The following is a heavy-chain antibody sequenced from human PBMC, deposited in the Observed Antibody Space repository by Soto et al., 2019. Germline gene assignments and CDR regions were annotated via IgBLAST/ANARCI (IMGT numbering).Heavy chain of an antibody. V-gene: IGHV4-59*01. Sequence: SESLALTCTVSGGSISCSYWSWIRKSPGKVLECVGYIHYSGSTNYTPSLKSRVTMSVDSAKNQFSLQLSSVTAADTAVYFCTKYRRTDAEGYSFDYWGQGALVTVSS. D-gene: IGHD2-15*01. J-gene: IGHJ4*02. CDR1: GGSISCSY. CDR3: TKYRRTDAEGYSFDY. CDR2: IHYSGST.